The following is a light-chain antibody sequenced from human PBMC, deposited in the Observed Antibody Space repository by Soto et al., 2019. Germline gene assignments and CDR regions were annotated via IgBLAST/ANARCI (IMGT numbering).Light chain of an antibody. CDR1: QSLVHSDGIAY. V-gene: IGKV2-30*02. J-gene: IGKJ5*01. CDR3: MQGTHWPIT. CDR2: KVS. Sequence: DVVMAQSPLSVPVTLAHPSSISCMSNQSLVHSDGIAYFSWFQQRPGRSPRRLIYKVSNRDSGVPARFSGSGSGTDFALKISRVEAEDVGVYYCMQGTHWPITFGQGTRLEIK.